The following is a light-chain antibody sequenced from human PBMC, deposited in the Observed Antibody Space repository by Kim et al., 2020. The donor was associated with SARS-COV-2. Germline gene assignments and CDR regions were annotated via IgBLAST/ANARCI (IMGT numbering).Light chain of an antibody. J-gene: IGKJ1*01. CDR1: KTISNW. V-gene: IGKV1-5*03. Sequence: DIQMTQSPSTLSASVGDTITITCRASKTISNWLAWYQQKPGRAPKLLIYEASGLQSGVPSRFSGSGSGTEFTLTISGLQPDDFATYYCHQYNTYSGGTFGQGTKVDIK. CDR3: HQYNTYSGGT. CDR2: EAS.